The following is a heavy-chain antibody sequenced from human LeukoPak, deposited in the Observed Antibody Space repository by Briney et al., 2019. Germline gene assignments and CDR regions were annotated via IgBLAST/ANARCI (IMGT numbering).Heavy chain of an antibody. Sequence: ASVKVSCKASGYTFTDYYIHWVRQAPGQRPEWMGRMNPNSGGTNYAQKFQGRVTMTRDTSISTAYMEMSRLTSDDTAVFYCARALDYVFDYWGQGTLVTVFS. CDR3: ARALDYVFDY. D-gene: IGHD4-17*01. V-gene: IGHV1-2*06. CDR2: MNPNSGGT. CDR1: GYTFTDYY. J-gene: IGHJ4*02.